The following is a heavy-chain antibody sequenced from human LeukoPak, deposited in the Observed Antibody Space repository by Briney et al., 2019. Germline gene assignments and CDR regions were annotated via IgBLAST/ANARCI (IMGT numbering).Heavy chain of an antibody. CDR2: IWYDGTNK. Sequence: PGRSPRLSCAASGFTFSSYGMHWVRQAPGKGLEWMAFIWYDGTNKYYADSVTGRFTISRDNSKNTLYLQMNSLRAEDTAVYYCAKTPGYCSSTTCYHNWFDPWGQGTLVTVSS. CDR1: GFTFSSYG. CDR3: AKTPGYCSSTTCYHNWFDP. J-gene: IGHJ5*02. D-gene: IGHD2-2*03. V-gene: IGHV3-33*06.